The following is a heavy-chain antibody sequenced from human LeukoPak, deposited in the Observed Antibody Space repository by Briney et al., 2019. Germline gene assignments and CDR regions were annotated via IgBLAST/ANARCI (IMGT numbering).Heavy chain of an antibody. Sequence: MPSGTLSLTCAVSGGSISSSNWWSWVRQPPGKGLEWIGEIYHSGSTNYNPSLKSRVTISVDKSKNQFSLKLSSVTAADTAVYCCARGGNYYDNRAAFDIWGQGTMVTVSS. D-gene: IGHD3-22*01. CDR1: GGSISSSNW. CDR3: ARGGNYYDNRAAFDI. V-gene: IGHV4-4*01. J-gene: IGHJ3*02. CDR2: IYHSGST.